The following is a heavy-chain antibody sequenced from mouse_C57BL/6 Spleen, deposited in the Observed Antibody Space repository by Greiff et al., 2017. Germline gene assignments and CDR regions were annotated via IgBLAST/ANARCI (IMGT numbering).Heavy chain of an antibody. CDR3: TDGSSSYAMDY. D-gene: IGHD1-1*01. CDR1: GFTFSNYW. J-gene: IGHJ4*01. Sequence: EVKLMESGGGLVQPGGSMKLSCVASGFTFSNYWMNWVRQSPEKGLEWVAQIRLKSDNYATHYAESVKGRFTISRDDSKSSVYLQMNNLRAEDTGIYYCTDGSSSYAMDYWGQGTSVTVSS. V-gene: IGHV6-3*01. CDR2: IRLKSDNYAT.